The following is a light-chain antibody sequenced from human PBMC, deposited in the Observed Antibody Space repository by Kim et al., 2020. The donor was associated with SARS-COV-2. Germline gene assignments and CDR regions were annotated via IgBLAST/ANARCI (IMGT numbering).Light chain of an antibody. CDR3: SSYTTGSTLV. CDR2: VVT. V-gene: IGLV2-14*03. CDR1: SSDVGGYDY. J-gene: IGLJ2*01. Sequence: QSALTQPASVSGSPGQSITISCTGTSSDVGGYDYVSWYQQHPGKAPKLIIYVVTTRPSGVSTRFSGSKSGNTASLTISALQAEDEADYYCSSYTTGSTLVFGGGTQLTVL.